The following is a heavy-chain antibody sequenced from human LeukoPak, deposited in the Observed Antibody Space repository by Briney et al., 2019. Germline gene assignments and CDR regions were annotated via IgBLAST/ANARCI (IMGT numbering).Heavy chain of an antibody. CDR3: ARVSALVGATVY. Sequence: ASVKVSCKASGYTFTSYGISWVRQAPGQGLEWMGWISAYNGNTNYAQKLQGRVAMTTDTSTSTAYMELRSLRSDDAAVYYCARVSALVGATVYWGQGTLVTVSS. CDR2: ISAYNGNT. J-gene: IGHJ4*02. V-gene: IGHV1-18*01. D-gene: IGHD1-26*01. CDR1: GYTFTSYG.